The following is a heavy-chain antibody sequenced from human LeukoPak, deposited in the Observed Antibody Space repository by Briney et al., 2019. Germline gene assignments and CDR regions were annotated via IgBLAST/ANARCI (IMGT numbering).Heavy chain of an antibody. CDR1: GGSFSGYY. J-gene: IGHJ6*03. V-gene: IGHV4-34*01. D-gene: IGHD6-13*01. CDR3: ARAKAGTYYYYYYMDV. Sequence: SETLSLTCAVYGGSFSGYYWSWIRQPPGKGLEWIGEINHSGSTNYNPSLKSRVTISVDTSKNQFSLKLSSVTAADTAVYYCARAKAGTYYYYYYMDVWGKGTTVTVSS. CDR2: INHSGST.